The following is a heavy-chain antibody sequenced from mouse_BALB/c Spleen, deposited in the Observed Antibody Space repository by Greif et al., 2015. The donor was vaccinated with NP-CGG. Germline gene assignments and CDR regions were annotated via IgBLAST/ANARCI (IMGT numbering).Heavy chain of an antibody. CDR2: INPYNGAT. CDR3: ARQATVPY. CDR1: GYSFTGYY. J-gene: IGHJ2*01. V-gene: IGHV1-31*01. D-gene: IGHD1-1*01. Sequence: EVQLQQSGPELVKPEASVKISCKASGYSFTGYYMHWVKQSHVKSLEWIGRINPYNGATSYNQNFKDKASLAADKSSSTAYMELHSLTSEDSAVYYCARQATVPYWGQGTTLTVSS.